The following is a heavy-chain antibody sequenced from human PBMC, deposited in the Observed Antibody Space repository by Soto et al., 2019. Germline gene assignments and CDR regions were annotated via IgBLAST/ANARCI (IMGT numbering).Heavy chain of an antibody. V-gene: IGHV3-30*18. D-gene: IGHD2-2*01. Sequence: GGSLRLSCAASGFTFSSYGVHWVRQAPGRGLEWVALISYDGRNKFYTDSVKGRFNISRDNSKNTLYLEMNSLRVEDTAVYYCAKVPAALGDYFGMDVWGQGTTVTVSS. J-gene: IGHJ6*02. CDR2: ISYDGRNK. CDR3: AKVPAALGDYFGMDV. CDR1: GFTFSSYG.